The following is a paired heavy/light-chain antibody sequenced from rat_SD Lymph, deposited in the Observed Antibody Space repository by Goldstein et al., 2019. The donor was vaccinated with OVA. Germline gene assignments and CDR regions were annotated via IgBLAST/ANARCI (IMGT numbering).Light chain of an antibody. V-gene: IGKV12S11*01. Sequence: DIQMTQSPHSLSAFLGETVSIECLASEGISNFLAWYQQKPGKSPQVLIHYASSLQDGVPSRFSGSGSGTQYSLTISNTQPEDEGVYYCQQGYKYPLTFGSGTKLEIK. CDR2: YAS. CDR1: EGISNF. J-gene: IGKJ5*01. CDR3: QQGYKYPLT.
Heavy chain of an antibody. CDR1: GFTFSDYY. J-gene: IGHJ4*01. V-gene: IGHV5-25*01. CDR2: ISTSGTTT. CDR3: ARLDYRSPGFVDA. D-gene: IGHD1-1*01. Sequence: EVQLVESGGGLVQPGRSLRLSCAASGFTFSDYYMAWVRQAPKKGLEWVATISTSGTTTYYPDSVRGRFTISRDNAKSSLYLQMNSLKSDDTATYYCARLDYRSPGFVDAWGQGPSVTVSS.